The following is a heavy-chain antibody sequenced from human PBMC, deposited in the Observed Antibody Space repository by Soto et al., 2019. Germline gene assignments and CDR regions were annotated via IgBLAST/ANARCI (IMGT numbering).Heavy chain of an antibody. V-gene: IGHV4-59*01. J-gene: IGHJ5*02. CDR3: ARAQQYDSSFYYPSPVDNCFDP. Sequence: QVQLQESGPGLVKPSETLSLTCTVSGGSISSYYWSWIRQPPGKGLVWIGYIYYSGIPNYNPSLKSRGTESVDTTKNQFSLQQNYVTAADTAVYYCARAQQYDSSFYYPSPVDNCFDPLGEGTQVTVSA. D-gene: IGHD3-22*01. CDR1: GGSISSYY. CDR2: IYYSGIP.